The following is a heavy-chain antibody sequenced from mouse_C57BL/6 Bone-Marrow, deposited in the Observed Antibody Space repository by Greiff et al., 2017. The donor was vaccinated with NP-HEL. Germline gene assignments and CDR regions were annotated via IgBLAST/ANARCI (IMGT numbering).Heavy chain of an antibody. CDR3: AREGGNYRYFDV. Sequence: QVQLQQPGAELVMPGASVKLSCKASGYTFTSYWMHWVKQRPGQGLEWIGEIDPSDSYTNYNQKFKGKSTLTVDKSSSTAYMQLSSLTSEDSAVDYCAREGGNYRYFDVWGTGTTVTVSS. D-gene: IGHD2-1*01. CDR1: GYTFTSYW. CDR2: IDPSDSYT. J-gene: IGHJ1*03. V-gene: IGHV1-69*01.